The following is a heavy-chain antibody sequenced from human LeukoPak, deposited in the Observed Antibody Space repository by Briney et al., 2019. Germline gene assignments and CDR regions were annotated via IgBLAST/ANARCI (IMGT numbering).Heavy chain of an antibody. J-gene: IGHJ4*02. D-gene: IGHD3-10*01. CDR1: GFTFSSYA. V-gene: IGHV3-23*01. CDR2: ISGSGGSS. CDR3: AKGTYYHGSGGFHFDY. Sequence: PGGSLRLSCAASGFTFSSYAMSWVRQAPGKGLEWVSAISGSGGSSYYGDSVKGRFIISRDNSKNTLYLQMNSLRAEDTAVYYCAKGTYYHGSGGFHFDYWGQGTLVTVSS.